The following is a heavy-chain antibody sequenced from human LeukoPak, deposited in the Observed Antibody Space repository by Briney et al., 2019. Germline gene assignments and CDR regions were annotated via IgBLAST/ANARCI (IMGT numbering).Heavy chain of an antibody. Sequence: SETLSFTCAVYGGSFSGYYWSWIRQPPGKGLEWIGEIKHSGSTNYNPSLKSRVTISVDTSKNQFSLKLSSVTAADTAVYYCARGGRYCSSTSCYRYDYWGQGTLVTVSS. CDR2: IKHSGST. CDR1: GGSFSGYY. CDR3: ARGGRYCSSTSCYRYDY. V-gene: IGHV4-34*01. D-gene: IGHD2-2*01. J-gene: IGHJ4*02.